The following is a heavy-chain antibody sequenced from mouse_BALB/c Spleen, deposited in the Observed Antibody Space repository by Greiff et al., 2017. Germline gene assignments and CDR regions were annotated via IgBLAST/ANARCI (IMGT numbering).Heavy chain of an antibody. CDR3: ARGNYYGSRGGFDY. V-gene: IGHV3-8*02. Sequence: DVKLQESGPSLVKPSQTLSLTCSVTGDSITSGYWNWIRKFPGNKLEYMGYISYSGSTYYNPSLKSRISITRDTSKNQYYLQLNSVTTEDTATYYCARGNYYGSRGGFDYWGQGTTLTVSS. J-gene: IGHJ2*01. CDR2: ISYSGST. CDR1: GDSITSGY. D-gene: IGHD1-1*01.